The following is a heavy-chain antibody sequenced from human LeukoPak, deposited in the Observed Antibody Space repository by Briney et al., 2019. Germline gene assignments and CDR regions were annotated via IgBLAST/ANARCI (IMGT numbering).Heavy chain of an antibody. Sequence: GGSLRLSCAASGFTFSSYAMSWVRQAPGKGLEWVSAISGSGGSTYYADSVKGRFTISRDNSKNTLYLQLNSLRAEDTAVYYCAKGGIVATSYYYYGMDVWGQGTTVTVSS. CDR3: AKGGIVATSYYYYGMDV. V-gene: IGHV3-23*01. CDR2: ISGSGGST. J-gene: IGHJ6*02. D-gene: IGHD5-12*01. CDR1: GFTFSSYA.